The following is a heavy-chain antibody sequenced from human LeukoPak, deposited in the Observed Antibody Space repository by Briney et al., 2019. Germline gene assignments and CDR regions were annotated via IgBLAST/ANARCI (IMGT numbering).Heavy chain of an antibody. D-gene: IGHD6-13*01. CDR1: VGTFSNYG. Sequence: ASVKVSCKATVGTFSNYGFSWVRQATGQGLEGMGWISAYDGNTNYAQKLQGRVTMTTDTSTSTAYTELRSLRSDDTAVYYCGRDSTSILYSSRWYDLFDPWGQGALVTVSP. J-gene: IGHJ5*02. V-gene: IGHV1-18*01. CDR3: GRDSTSILYSSRWYDLFDP. CDR2: ISAYDGNT.